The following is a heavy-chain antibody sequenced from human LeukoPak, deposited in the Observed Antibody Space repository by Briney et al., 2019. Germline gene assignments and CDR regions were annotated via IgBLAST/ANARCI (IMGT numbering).Heavy chain of an antibody. CDR1: GGSFSGYY. CDR2: INHSGST. J-gene: IGHJ3*02. V-gene: IGHV4-34*01. CDR3: ARADCSGGSCYSDAFDI. Sequence: PSETLSLTCAVSGGSFSGYYWSWIRQPPGKGLEWIGEINHSGSTNYNPSLKSRVTISVDTSKNQFSLKLSSVTAADTAVYFCARADCSGGSCYSDAFDIWGQGTMVTVSS. D-gene: IGHD2-15*01.